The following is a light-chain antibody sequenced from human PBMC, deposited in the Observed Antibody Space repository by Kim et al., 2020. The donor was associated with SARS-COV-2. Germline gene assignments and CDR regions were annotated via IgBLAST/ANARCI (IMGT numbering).Light chain of an antibody. CDR2: EVT. CDR1: SSDVGNYNY. V-gene: IGLV2-8*01. Sequence: GQSVTISCTGTSSDVGNYNYLSWYQQSPGKAPKLMSYEVTKRPSGVPDRFSGSKSGNTASLTVSGLQADDEADYYCSSYAGSNKVVFGGGTKLTVL. CDR3: SSYAGSNKVV. J-gene: IGLJ2*01.